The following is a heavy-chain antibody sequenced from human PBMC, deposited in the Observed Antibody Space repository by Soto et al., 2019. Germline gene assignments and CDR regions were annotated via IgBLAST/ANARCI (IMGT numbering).Heavy chain of an antibody. V-gene: IGHV1-69*18. CDR3: ARDQGGTRGYSGYDAFDY. CDR2: IIPMLKKV. D-gene: IGHD5-12*01. J-gene: IGHJ4*02. Sequence: HVQLVQSGAEAKKPGSAVKGSCRASGGTFNRHAISWVRQAPGQGREWMGRIIPMLKKVNYVEKLQGRVTITADESTTTVYMELSSLASEDTAVYFCARDQGGTRGYSGYDAFDYWGPGTLVTVSS. CDR1: GGTFNRHA.